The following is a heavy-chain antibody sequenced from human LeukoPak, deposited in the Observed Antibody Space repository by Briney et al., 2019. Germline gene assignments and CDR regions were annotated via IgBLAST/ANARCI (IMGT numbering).Heavy chain of an antibody. CDR2: ISDSGKNV. CDR3: AKRVEYKSPSGGYFDY. Sequence: PGGSLRLSCAASGFNFNTYGMSWVRQAPGKGLEWLSSISDSGKNVYYADSVKGRFTISRHNSKNTLYLQMNSLSAEDTAVYYCAKRVEYKSPSGGYFDYWGQGTLVTVSS. J-gene: IGHJ4*02. D-gene: IGHD2-8*02. CDR1: GFNFNTYG. V-gene: IGHV3-23*01.